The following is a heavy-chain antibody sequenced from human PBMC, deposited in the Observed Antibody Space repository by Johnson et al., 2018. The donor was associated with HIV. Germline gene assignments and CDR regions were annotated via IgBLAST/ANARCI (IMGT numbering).Heavy chain of an antibody. V-gene: IGHV3-30*03. CDR3: AREGHGAFDI. J-gene: IGHJ3*02. CDR1: GFTFDDYG. CDR2: ISYDGSNK. Sequence: VQLVESGGGVARPGGSLRLSCAASGFTFDDYGMNWVRQAPGKGLEWVAVISYDGSNKYFANSVKGRFTISRDNSKNTLYLQMGSLRAEDMAVYYCAREGHGAFDIWGQGTMVTVSS.